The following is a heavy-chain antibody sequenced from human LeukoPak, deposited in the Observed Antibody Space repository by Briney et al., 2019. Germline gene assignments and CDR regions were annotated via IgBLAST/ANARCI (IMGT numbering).Heavy chain of an antibody. Sequence: SETLSLTCAVYGGSFSNYYWHWIRQPPGKGLQWIGEISHSGGINYNPSLKSRVTISEDTSKSQFSLRLTSVTAADMAVYYCARDYYGGNSDWGQGTLVTVSS. V-gene: IGHV4-34*01. CDR3: ARDYYGGNSD. CDR1: GGSFSNYY. D-gene: IGHD4-23*01. J-gene: IGHJ4*02. CDR2: ISHSGGI.